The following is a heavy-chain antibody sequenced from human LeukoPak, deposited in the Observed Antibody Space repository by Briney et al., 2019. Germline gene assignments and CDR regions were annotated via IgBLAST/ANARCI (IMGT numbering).Heavy chain of an antibody. D-gene: IGHD3-16*01. CDR3: ASPYLGDSGD. J-gene: IGHJ4*02. V-gene: IGHV3-9*01. CDR1: GFTFDDYA. CDR2: ISWNSGSI. Sequence: PGGSLRLSCAASGFTFDDYAMHWVRQAPGKGLEWVSGISWNSGSIGYADSVKGRFTISRDNAKNSLYLQMNSLGAEDTALYYCASPYLGDSGDWGQGTLVTVSS.